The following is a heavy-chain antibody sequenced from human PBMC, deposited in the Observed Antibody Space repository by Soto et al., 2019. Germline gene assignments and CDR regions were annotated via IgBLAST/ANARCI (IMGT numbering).Heavy chain of an antibody. CDR1: GGSISSYY. CDR3: ARGRGYSGYDGGFYYYYGMDV. D-gene: IGHD5-12*01. J-gene: IGHJ6*02. Sequence: SETLSLTCTVSGGSISSYYWSWIRQPPGKGLEWIGYIYYSGSTNYNPSLKSRVTISVDTSKNQFSLKLSSVTAADTAVYYCARGRGYSGYDGGFYYYYGMDVWGQGTTVTV. V-gene: IGHV4-59*01. CDR2: IYYSGST.